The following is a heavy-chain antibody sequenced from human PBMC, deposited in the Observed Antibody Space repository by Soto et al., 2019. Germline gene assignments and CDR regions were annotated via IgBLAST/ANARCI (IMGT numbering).Heavy chain of an antibody. CDR2: ISYDGSNK. CDR3: ARDQLSRRPPIEY. J-gene: IGHJ4*02. CDR1: VFSFRDYA. V-gene: IGHV3-30-3*01. Sequence: VGSLRLSCASSVFSFRDYAMHWVRHSPGKGLEWVALISYDGSNKYYADSVKGRFTISRDNSKNTLYLQMNSLRADDTSVYYCARDQLSRRPPIEYWGQGTRVNVSS.